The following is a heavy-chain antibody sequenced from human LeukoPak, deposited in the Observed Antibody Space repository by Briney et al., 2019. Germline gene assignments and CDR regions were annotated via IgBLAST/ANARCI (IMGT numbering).Heavy chain of an antibody. D-gene: IGHD3-3*01. CDR2: ISASDGST. CDR3: AKSGRFLEWLYLDY. Sequence: GGSLRLSCAASGFTFSSYAMTWVRQAPGRGLGWVSVISASDGSTYYADSVKGRFTISRDNSKNMLYLQMNSLRAEDTAVYYCAKSGRFLEWLYLDYWGQGTLVTVSS. V-gene: IGHV3-23*01. CDR1: GFTFSSYA. J-gene: IGHJ4*02.